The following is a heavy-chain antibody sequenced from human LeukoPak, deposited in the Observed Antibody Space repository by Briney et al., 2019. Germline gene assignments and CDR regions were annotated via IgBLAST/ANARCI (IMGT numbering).Heavy chain of an antibody. D-gene: IGHD2-15*01. CDR3: AKAPVTTCRGAFCYPFDY. CDR2: ISGGGDTT. CDR1: GFTFNSFS. V-gene: IGHV3-23*01. Sequence: PGGSLRLSCAASGFTFNSFSMNWVRQAPGKGPEWVSIISGGGDTTFYTDSVKGRFTISRDNSKNTLCLQMNRLRPEDAAVYYCAKAPVTTCRGAFCYPFDYWGLGTLVTVSS. J-gene: IGHJ4*02.